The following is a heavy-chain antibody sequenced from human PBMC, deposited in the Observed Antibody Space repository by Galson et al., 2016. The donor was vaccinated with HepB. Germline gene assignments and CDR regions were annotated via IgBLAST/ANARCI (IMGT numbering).Heavy chain of an antibody. Sequence: SLRLSCAASGFTFSNAWMSWVRQAPGKGLEWVGRIKSNSDGGTADCAAPVKGRCTVSRDDSTMTLFLQMNSLRAEDTAVYYCAKVRQLAYSYGMDVWGQGTTVTVSS. J-gene: IGHJ6*02. CDR2: IKSNSDGGTA. V-gene: IGHV3-15*01. D-gene: IGHD6-6*01. CDR1: GFTFSNAW. CDR3: AKVRQLAYSYGMDV.